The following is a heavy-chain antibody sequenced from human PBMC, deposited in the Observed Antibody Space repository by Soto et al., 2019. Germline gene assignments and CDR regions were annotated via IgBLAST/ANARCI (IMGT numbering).Heavy chain of an antibody. CDR1: GGSMSNGGYS. Sequence: LSVTYTVSGGSMSNGGYSWSWIRQPPGKGLEWIGYVYHDGTTYYNQSLKRRATISKDGSNNQFSLNLTSVTAADTAVYYGSSEPPARFAPPGQRTLVTVSS. J-gene: IGHJ5*02. V-gene: IGHV4-30-2*01. CDR3: SSEPPARFAP. D-gene: IGHD2-2*01. CDR2: VYHDGTT.